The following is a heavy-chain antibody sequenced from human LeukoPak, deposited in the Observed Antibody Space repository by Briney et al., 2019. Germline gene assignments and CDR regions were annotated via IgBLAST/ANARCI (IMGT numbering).Heavy chain of an antibody. Sequence: GASVKVSFKPSGYTFTNYYMHWVRQAPGQGLEWMGIINPRGGSTSYAQKFQGRVTMTRDTSTSTVYMELSSLRSEDTAVYYCARDADTAMGVQESNYFDYWGQGTLVTVSS. V-gene: IGHV1-46*01. CDR2: INPRGGST. J-gene: IGHJ4*02. CDR3: ARDADTAMGVQESNYFDY. CDR1: GYTFTNYY. D-gene: IGHD5-18*01.